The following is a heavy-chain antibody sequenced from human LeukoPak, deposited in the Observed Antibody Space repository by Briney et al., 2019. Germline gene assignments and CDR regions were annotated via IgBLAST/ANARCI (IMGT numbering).Heavy chain of an antibody. D-gene: IGHD3-22*01. Sequence: ASVKVSCKASGYTFTSYDINWVRQATGQGLEWMGWMNPNSGNTVYAQKFQGRVNMTRNTSIGTAYMELSSLRSEDTAVYYCAKAQSDSSGYLTYYYYYYMDVWGKGTTVTVSS. CDR2: MNPNSGNT. CDR3: AKAQSDSSGYLTYYYYYYMDV. CDR1: GYTFTSYD. V-gene: IGHV1-8*01. J-gene: IGHJ6*03.